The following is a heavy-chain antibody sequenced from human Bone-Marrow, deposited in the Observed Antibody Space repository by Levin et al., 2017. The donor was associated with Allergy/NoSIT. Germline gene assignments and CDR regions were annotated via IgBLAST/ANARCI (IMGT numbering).Heavy chain of an antibody. D-gene: IGHD2-15*01. CDR3: AKRGGGCSGGSGYGGMDV. CDR2: ISNSGGNT. V-gene: IGHV3-23*01. J-gene: IGHJ6*02. CDR1: GFTFRSYG. Sequence: GGSLRLSCAASGFTFRSYGMSWVRQAPGKGLEWVSVISNSGGNTYYAEFVQGRFTISRDNSKNTLYLQMNSLRAEDTAVYYCAKRGGGCSGGSGYGGMDVWGQGTTVTVSS.